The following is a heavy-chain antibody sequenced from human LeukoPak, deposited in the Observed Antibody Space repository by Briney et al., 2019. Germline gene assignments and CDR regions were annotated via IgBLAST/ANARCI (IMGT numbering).Heavy chain of an antibody. CDR1: GFTFSSYW. CDR2: INTDGSST. CDR3: RSLRLGESGAFDI. J-gene: IGHJ3*02. V-gene: IGHV3-74*01. D-gene: IGHD3-16*01. Sequence: QPGGSLRLSCAASGFTFSSYWMHWVRQAPGKGLVWVSRINTDGSSTSYADSVKGRFTISRDNSKNTLYLQMNSLRAEDAAVYYCRSLRLGESGAFDIWGQGTMVTVSS.